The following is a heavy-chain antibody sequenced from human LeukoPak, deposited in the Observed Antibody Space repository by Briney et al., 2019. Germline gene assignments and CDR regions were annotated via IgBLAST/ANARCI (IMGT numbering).Heavy chain of an antibody. J-gene: IGHJ5*02. V-gene: IGHV3-23*01. CDR2: IASDGFMA. D-gene: IGHD3/OR15-3a*01. CDR3: AKDLFLFFGDT. Sequence: GGSLPLSCAASGFTFTSYPMNWVRQPPGKGLEWVATIASDGFMAYYADSLKGRFVISRDNSQQTIYLQMNSLRADDTAVYYCAKDLFLFFGDTRGQGTLVTVSS. CDR1: GFTFTSYP.